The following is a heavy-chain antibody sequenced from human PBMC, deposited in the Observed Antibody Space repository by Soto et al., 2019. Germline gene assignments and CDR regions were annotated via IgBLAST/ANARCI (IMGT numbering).Heavy chain of an antibody. V-gene: IGHV4-59*01. CDR2: MYNTGST. D-gene: IGHD2-21*02. J-gene: IGHJ6*02. Sequence: TSETRSLTCTVSGGSISSYYWRWIRQPPGKGLEWIGYMYNTGSTIYNPSLKSRVTISVDTSKNQFSLKLNSVTAADTAVYYCARDLWGYCGADCYPLDVWGQGTTVTVS. CDR3: ARDLWGYCGADCYPLDV. CDR1: GGSISSYY.